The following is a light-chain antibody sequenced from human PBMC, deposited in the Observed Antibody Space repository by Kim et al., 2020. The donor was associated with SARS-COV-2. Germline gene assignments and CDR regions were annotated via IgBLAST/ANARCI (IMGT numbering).Light chain of an antibody. J-gene: IGLJ3*02. CDR3: AAWDGSLNAGV. CDR1: SSNIGSNT. CDR2: TND. Sequence: QSVLTQPPSASETPGQRVAISCFGSSSNIGSNTVIWYQQFPGTAPKLLIHTNDQRPSGVPARFSGSKSGTSASLAISGLQPEDEADYYCAAWDGSLNAGVFGGGTQLTVL. V-gene: IGLV1-44*01.